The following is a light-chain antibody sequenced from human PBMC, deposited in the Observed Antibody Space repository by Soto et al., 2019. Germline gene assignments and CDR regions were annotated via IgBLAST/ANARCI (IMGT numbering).Light chain of an antibody. V-gene: IGKV1-5*03. J-gene: IGKJ4*01. CDR3: QQYNSYSPLT. Sequence: IQMSQSAATLSGNVGDRVTITCRASQTISSWLAWYQQKPGKAPKLLIYKASTLKSGVPSRFSGSGSGTEFTLTISVLQPDDFATYYCQQYNSYSPLTFGGGTKVDI. CDR1: QTISSW. CDR2: KAS.